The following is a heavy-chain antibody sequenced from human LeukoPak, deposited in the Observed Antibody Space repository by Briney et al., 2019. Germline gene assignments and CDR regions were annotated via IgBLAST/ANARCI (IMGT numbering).Heavy chain of an antibody. CDR1: GFIFSSYW. J-gene: IGHJ5*02. V-gene: IGHV3-74*01. Sequence: AGGSLILSCAASGFIFSSYWMHWVRHAPGRGLVWVSRINTDGTSTSYADSVKGRFTISRDNAKNTLSLQMNSLRAEDTAVYYCAREHTYSSSWWLWFDPWGQGTLVTVSS. D-gene: IGHD6-13*01. CDR3: AREHTYSSSWWLWFDP. CDR2: INTDGTST.